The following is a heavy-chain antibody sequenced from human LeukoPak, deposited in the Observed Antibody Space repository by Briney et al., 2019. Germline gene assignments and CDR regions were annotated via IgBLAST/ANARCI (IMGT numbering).Heavy chain of an antibody. J-gene: IGHJ4*02. CDR2: IYPGDSDT. D-gene: IGHD3-3*01. Sequence: GESLKISCKGSGYSFTSYWIGWVRQMPGKGLEWMGIIYPGDSDTRYSPSFQGQVTISADKSISTAYLQWSSLKASDTAMYYCARLTLRFLGSTPFDYWGQGTLVTVSS. CDR1: GYSFTSYW. CDR3: ARLTLRFLGSTPFDY. V-gene: IGHV5-51*01.